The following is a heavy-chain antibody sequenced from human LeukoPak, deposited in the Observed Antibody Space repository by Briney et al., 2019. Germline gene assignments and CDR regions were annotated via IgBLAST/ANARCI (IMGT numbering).Heavy chain of an antibody. J-gene: IGHJ3*02. V-gene: IGHV3-7*01. Sequence: GGSLRPSCAASGFTFSSHWMIWVRQAPGKGLEWVANINQDGSERYYVDSVKGRFTISRDNAKNSLYLQMNSLRAEDTAVYYCARDSEYSSSFAFDIWGQGTMVTVS. CDR1: GFTFSSHW. CDR3: ARDSEYSSSFAFDI. D-gene: IGHD6-13*01. CDR2: INQDGSER.